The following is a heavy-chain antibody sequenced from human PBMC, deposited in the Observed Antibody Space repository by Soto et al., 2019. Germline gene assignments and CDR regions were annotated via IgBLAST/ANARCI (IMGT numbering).Heavy chain of an antibody. CDR2: IWYDGSKE. Sequence: QEQLAESGGGVVQPGTSLRLSCTASGFSFSSFGMNWVRQAPGKGLEWVALIWYDGSKEYYADSVKGRFTISRDDSKNTLYRQMCSLRAEDTAVYYCTREGTFGSGSNVALFEPWGQGTLVTVCS. D-gene: IGHD6-25*01. V-gene: IGHV3-33*08. J-gene: IGHJ5*02. CDR3: TREGTFGSGSNVALFEP. CDR1: GFSFSSFG.